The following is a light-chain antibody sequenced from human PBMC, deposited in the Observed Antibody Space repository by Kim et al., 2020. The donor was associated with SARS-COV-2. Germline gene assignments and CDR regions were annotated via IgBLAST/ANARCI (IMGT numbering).Light chain of an antibody. Sequence: VSPGQAASITCSGDKLGDKYACWYQQKPGQSPVLVIYQDSKRPSGIPERFSGSNSGNTATLTISGTQAMDEADYYCQAWDSSTYYVFGTGTKVTVL. CDR1: KLGDKY. V-gene: IGLV3-1*01. J-gene: IGLJ1*01. CDR2: QDS. CDR3: QAWDSSTYYV.